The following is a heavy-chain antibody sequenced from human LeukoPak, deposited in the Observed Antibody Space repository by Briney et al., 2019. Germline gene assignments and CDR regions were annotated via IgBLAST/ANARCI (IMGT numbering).Heavy chain of an antibody. CDR3: VQRLASYYFDY. D-gene: IGHD6-19*01. J-gene: IGHJ4*02. Sequence: PGGSLRLSCAASGFTVSSNYMSWVRQAPGKGLEWVSVIYSGGSTYYADSVKGRFTISRDNSKNTLYLQMNSLRAEDTAVYYCVQRLASYYFDYWGQGTLVTVSS. CDR2: IYSGGST. V-gene: IGHV3-66*01. CDR1: GFTVSSNY.